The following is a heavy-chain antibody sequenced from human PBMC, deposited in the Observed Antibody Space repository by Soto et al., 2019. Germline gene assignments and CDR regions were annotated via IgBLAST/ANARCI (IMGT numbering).Heavy chain of an antibody. V-gene: IGHV1-3*01. Sequence: QVQLVQSGAEVKKPGASVKVSCKASGYTFTSYAMHWVRQAPGQRLEWMGWINAGNGNTKYSQKFQGRVTITRDTSASTAYMELSSLRSEDTAVYYCARERIAPADYYDMDVWGQGTTVTVSS. D-gene: IGHD6-13*01. J-gene: IGHJ6*02. CDR1: GYTFTSYA. CDR2: INAGNGNT. CDR3: ARERIAPADYYDMDV.